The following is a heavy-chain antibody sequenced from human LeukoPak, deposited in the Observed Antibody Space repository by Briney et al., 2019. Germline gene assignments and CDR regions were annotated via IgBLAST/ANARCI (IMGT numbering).Heavy chain of an antibody. CDR3: ATIGGDYVSFDN. D-gene: IGHD4-17*01. CDR1: EFTVSSDY. CDR2: IYSGGST. V-gene: IGHV3-53*04. Sequence: GGSLRFSCSGSEFTVSSDYMSWVRQAPGKGLEWVSVIYSGGSTYYAESVKGRSTISRHNSKNTLYLQMNSLRGEDTAVYYCATIGGDYVSFDNWGQGTLVTVTS. J-gene: IGHJ4*02.